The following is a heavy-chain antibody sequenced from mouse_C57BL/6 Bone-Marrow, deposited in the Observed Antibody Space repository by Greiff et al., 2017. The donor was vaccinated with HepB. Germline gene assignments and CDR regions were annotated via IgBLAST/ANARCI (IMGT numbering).Heavy chain of an antibody. Sequence: EVNVVESGGGLVQPGGSLSLSCAASGFTFTAYYMSWVRQPPGKALEWLGFIRNKANGYTTEYSASVKGRFTISRDNSQSILYLQMNALRAEDSATYYCERYWGLRHEFAYWGQGTLVTVSA. D-gene: IGHD2-4*01. CDR1: GFTFTAYY. V-gene: IGHV7-3*01. CDR3: ERYWGLRHEFAY. J-gene: IGHJ3*01. CDR2: IRNKANGYTT.